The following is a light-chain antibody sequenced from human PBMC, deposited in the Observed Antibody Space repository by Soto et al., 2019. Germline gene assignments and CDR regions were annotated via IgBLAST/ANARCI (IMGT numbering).Light chain of an antibody. CDR1: QSVNAN. V-gene: IGKV3-15*01. CDR3: QQYNTWLWT. CDR2: GAS. J-gene: IGKJ1*01. Sequence: EVVMTQSPATLSVSPGERATLTCRASQSVNANLAWYQQKHGQAPRLLIHGASNRATGIPARFSGSGFGTEFILTISSLQSEDFAVYYCQQYNTWLWTFGQGTKV.